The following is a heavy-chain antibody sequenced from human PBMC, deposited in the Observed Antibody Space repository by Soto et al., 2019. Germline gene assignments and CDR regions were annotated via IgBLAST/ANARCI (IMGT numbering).Heavy chain of an antibody. D-gene: IGHD6-25*01. CDR3: ATSLSPVLSWAPEAAANY. Sequence: ASVKVSCKVSGYTLTELSMHWVRQAPGKGLEWMGGFDPEDGETIYAQKFQGRVTMTEDTSTDTAYMELSSLRSEDTAVYYCATSLSPVLSWAPEAAANYGGQGTGVPVS. CDR1: GYTLTELS. J-gene: IGHJ4*02. V-gene: IGHV1-24*01. CDR2: FDPEDGET.